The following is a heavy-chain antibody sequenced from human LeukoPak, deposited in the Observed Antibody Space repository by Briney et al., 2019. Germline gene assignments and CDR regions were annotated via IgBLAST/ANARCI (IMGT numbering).Heavy chain of an antibody. CDR3: ASGFLNYDSSGYAFDY. D-gene: IGHD3-22*01. CDR1: GGTFSGYA. J-gene: IGHJ4*02. Sequence: SVKVSCKASGGTFSGYAISWVRQAPGQGLEWMGGIIPIFGTANYAQKFQGRVTITADESTSTAYMELSSLRSEDTAVYYCASGFLNYDSSGYAFDYWGQGTLVTVSS. CDR2: IIPIFGTA. V-gene: IGHV1-69*01.